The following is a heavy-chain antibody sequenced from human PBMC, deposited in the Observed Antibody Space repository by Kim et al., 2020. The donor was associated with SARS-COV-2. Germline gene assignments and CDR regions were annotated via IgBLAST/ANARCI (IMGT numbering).Heavy chain of an antibody. CDR1: GFTFSSYS. D-gene: IGHD5-12*01. V-gene: IGHV3-21*01. CDR3: ARDGVQGGYDTGVNYYYGMDV. CDR2: ISSSSSYI. J-gene: IGHJ6*02. Sequence: GGSLRLSCAASGFTFSSYSMNWVRQAPGKGLEWVSSISSSSSYIYYADSVKGRFTISRDNAKNSLYLQMNSLRAEDTAVYYCARDGVQGGYDTGVNYYYGMDVWGQGTTVTVSS.